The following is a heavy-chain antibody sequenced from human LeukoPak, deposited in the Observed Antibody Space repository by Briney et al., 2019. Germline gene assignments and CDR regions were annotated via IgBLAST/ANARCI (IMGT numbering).Heavy chain of an antibody. Sequence: PGGSLRLSCAASGFTFSSYSMNWVRQAPGKGLEWVSYINIISSEIYYGDSVKGRFTISTDNAKSSVYLQMNSLRDEDTAVYYCARDRAYAFDNWGQGTMVTVSS. J-gene: IGHJ3*02. D-gene: IGHD3-10*01. V-gene: IGHV3-48*02. CDR2: INIISSEI. CDR3: ARDRAYAFDN. CDR1: GFTFSSYS.